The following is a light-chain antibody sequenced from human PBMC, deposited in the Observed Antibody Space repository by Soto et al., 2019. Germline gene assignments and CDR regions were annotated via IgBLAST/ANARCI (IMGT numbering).Light chain of an antibody. J-gene: IGKJ2*01. V-gene: IGKV3-15*01. CDR2: GAS. CDR1: ESVGSN. Sequence: ELVMTQSPAPLSVSPGEIATLSCRASESVGSNLAWYQQKPGQAPRLLIHGASKRATGIPARFSGSGSGTEFTLTLSSLQSEDFAVYYCQQYYKWPPETFGQGTKV. CDR3: QQYYKWPPET.